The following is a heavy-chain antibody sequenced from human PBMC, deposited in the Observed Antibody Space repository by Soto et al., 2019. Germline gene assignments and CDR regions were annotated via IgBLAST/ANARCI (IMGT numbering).Heavy chain of an antibody. CDR1: GGTFSNYA. J-gene: IGHJ6*02. D-gene: IGHD3-22*01. CDR3: ARLNGVWLLPHPKYYYYYYGMDV. Sequence: SVKVSCKASGGTFSNYAISWVRQAPGQGLEWMGGIIPIFGTANYAQKFQGRVTITADESTSTAYMELSSLRSEDTAVYYCARLNGVWLLPHPKYYYYYYGMDVWGHGTTVTVSS. V-gene: IGHV1-69*13. CDR2: IIPIFGTA.